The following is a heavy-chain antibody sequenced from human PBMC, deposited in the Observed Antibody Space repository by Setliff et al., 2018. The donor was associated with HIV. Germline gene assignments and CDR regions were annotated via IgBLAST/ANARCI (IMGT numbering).Heavy chain of an antibody. CDR3: ARDGEGGYYEQ. V-gene: IGHV4-39*07. CDR1: GDSISSSSYY. J-gene: IGHJ4*02. CDR2: IYYSGRT. Sequence: SETLSLTCTVSGDSISSSSYYWGWIRQPPGKGLEWIGSIYYSGRTYYNPSLKSRATISVDTSKNQFSLKLSSVTAADTAVYYCARDGEGGYYEQWGQGTLVTVSS. D-gene: IGHD3-22*01.